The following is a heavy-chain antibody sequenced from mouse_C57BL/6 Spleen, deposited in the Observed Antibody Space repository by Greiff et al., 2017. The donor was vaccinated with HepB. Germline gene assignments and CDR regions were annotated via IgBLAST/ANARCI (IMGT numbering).Heavy chain of an antibody. V-gene: IGHV1-80*01. Sequence: VQLVESGAELVKPGASVKISCKASGYAFSSYWMNWVKQRTGKGLEWIGQIYPGDGDTNYNGKFKGKAILTADKSSSTAYMQLSSLTSADSAVYFCARDLGGFAYGGQGTLVTVSA. J-gene: IGHJ3*01. CDR1: GYAFSSYW. CDR2: IYPGDGDT. CDR3: ARDLGGFAY.